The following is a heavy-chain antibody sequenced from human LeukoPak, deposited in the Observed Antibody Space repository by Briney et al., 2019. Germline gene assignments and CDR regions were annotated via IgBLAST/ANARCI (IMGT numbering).Heavy chain of an antibody. CDR2: IIPILGIA. Sequence: SVKVSCKASGGTFSSYAISWVRQAPGQGLEWMGRIIPILGIANYAQKFQGRVTITADKSTSTAYMELSRLRSEDTAVYYCAKAEGSGNQPFDYWGRGTLVTVSS. D-gene: IGHD3-10*01. J-gene: IGHJ4*02. CDR1: GGTFSSYA. CDR3: AKAEGSGNQPFDY. V-gene: IGHV1-69*04.